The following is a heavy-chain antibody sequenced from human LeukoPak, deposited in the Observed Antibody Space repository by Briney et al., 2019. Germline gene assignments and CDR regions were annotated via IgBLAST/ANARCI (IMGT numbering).Heavy chain of an antibody. V-gene: IGHV1-2*02. CDR2: VNPQSGGT. CDR3: ARALYWSGYSL. D-gene: IGHD3-3*01. J-gene: IGHJ4*02. CDR1: GYTFTDYY. Sequence: ASVKVSCKASGYTFTDYYVHWVRQAPGQGLEWMGWVNPQSGGTNYAQNFQGRVTMARDTSMTTAYMELRTLRSDDTAVYYCARALYWSGYSLWGQGTLVTVSS.